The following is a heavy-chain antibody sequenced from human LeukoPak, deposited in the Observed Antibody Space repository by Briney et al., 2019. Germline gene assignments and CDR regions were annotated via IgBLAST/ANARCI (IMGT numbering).Heavy chain of an antibody. CDR2: ISSSSSTI. CDR3: ARRAGAYSHPYDY. V-gene: IGHV3-48*01. CDR1: GFTFSSYS. J-gene: IGHJ4*02. D-gene: IGHD4/OR15-4a*01. Sequence: PGGSLRLSCAASGFTFSSYSMNWVRQAPGKGLEWVSYISSSSSTIYYADSVKGRFTISRDNAKNSLYLQMNSLRADDTAVYYCARRAGAYSHPYDYWGQGTLVTVSS.